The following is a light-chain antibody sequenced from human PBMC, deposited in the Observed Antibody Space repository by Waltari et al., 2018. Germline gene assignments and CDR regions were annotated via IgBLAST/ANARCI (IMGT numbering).Light chain of an antibody. V-gene: IGLV1-47*01. CDR1: SSNIGNNY. Sequence: QSVLTQPPSMSGTPGKRVTISCSGISSNIGNNYVCRYQQLPGTAPKLLIYNSDQRPSGVPDRFSGSTSGTSASLAISGLRSEDDGDYYCAAWDDSVTGEVFGGGTRLTVL. CDR2: NSD. J-gene: IGLJ3*02. CDR3: AAWDDSVTGEV.